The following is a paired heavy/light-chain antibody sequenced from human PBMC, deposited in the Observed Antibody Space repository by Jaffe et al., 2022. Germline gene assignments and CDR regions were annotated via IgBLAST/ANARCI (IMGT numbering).Heavy chain of an antibody. CDR1: GFSLSTSGMC. D-gene: IGHD3-10*01. CDR3: ARILNYYGSGSNYNWFDP. CDR2: IDWDDDK. J-gene: IGHJ5*02. Sequence: QVTLRESGPALVKPTQTLTLTCTFSGFSLSTSGMCVSWIRQPPGKALEWLALIDWDDDKYYSTSLKTRLTISKDTSKNQVVLTMTNMDPVDTATYYCARILNYYGSGSNYNWFDPWGQGTLVTVSS. V-gene: IGHV2-70*01.
Light chain of an antibody. CDR3: QQYNNWPPEYT. J-gene: IGKJ2*01. Sequence: EIVMTQSPATLSVSPGERATLSCRASQSVSSNLAWYQQKPGQAPRLLIYGASTRATGIPARFSGSGSGTEFTLTISSLQSEDFAVYYCQQYNNWPPEYTFGQGTKLEIK. CDR2: GAS. CDR1: QSVSSN. V-gene: IGKV3-15*01.